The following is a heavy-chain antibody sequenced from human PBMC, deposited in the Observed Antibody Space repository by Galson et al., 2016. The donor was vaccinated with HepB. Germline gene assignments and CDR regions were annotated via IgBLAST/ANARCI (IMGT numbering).Heavy chain of an antibody. J-gene: IGHJ6*04. D-gene: IGHD3-10*01. CDR1: GASISSGSYS. CDR2: IYTIGST. Sequence: SLTCTVSGASISSGSYSWSWIRQPAGKGLEWIGRIYTIGSTNYNPSLKSRVTISLDTSKNQFSLRLSSATAADTAMYYCARQVKVQGLMDVWGKGTTVTVSS. V-gene: IGHV4-61*02. CDR3: ARQVKVQGLMDV.